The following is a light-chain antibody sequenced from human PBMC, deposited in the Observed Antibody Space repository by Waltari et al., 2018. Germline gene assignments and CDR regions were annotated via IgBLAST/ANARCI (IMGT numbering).Light chain of an antibody. CDR2: EVT. Sequence: QSALTQPASVSGSPGQSIAISCIGTSSDVGSNNCLSWYQQHPGRAPKLMIHEVTKRPSGVSTRFSGSKSGNTASLTISGLQAEDEADYYCCSYTSIGPVLIGGGTKVTVL. J-gene: IGLJ2*01. V-gene: IGLV2-23*02. CDR3: CSYTSIGPVL. CDR1: SSDVGSNNC.